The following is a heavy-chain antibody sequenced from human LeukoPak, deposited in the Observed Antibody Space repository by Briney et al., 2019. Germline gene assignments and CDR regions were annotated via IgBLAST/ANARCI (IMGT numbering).Heavy chain of an antibody. Sequence: GGSLSLSCAASGFTFSRHSIHWVRQAPGKGLDWVSSISGGSFYIYYADSVKGRFTVSRDDAKNSVYLQMNSLRDEDTAIYYCTAGHAILGSTCSAYWGQGTLLTVSS. CDR1: GFTFSRHS. CDR2: ISGGSFYI. D-gene: IGHD3-10*02. J-gene: IGHJ4*02. V-gene: IGHV3-21*01. CDR3: TAGHAILGSTCSAY.